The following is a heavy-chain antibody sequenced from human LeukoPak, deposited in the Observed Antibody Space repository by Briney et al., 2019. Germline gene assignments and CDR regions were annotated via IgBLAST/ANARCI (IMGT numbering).Heavy chain of an antibody. J-gene: IGHJ3*02. CDR3: ARDKNNWDDGGDAFDI. Sequence: PGGSLRLSCAASGFTFSNYWMHWVRQAPGKGLVWVSRIKSDGSSTIYADSVKGRFTISRDNAKNSLYLQMNSLRAEDTAVYYCARDKNNWDDGGDAFDIWGQGTMVTVSS. CDR2: IKSDGSST. V-gene: IGHV3-74*01. D-gene: IGHD1-20*01. CDR1: GFTFSNYW.